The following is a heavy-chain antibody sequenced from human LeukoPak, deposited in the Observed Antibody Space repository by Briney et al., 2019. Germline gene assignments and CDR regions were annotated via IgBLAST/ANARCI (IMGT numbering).Heavy chain of an antibody. CDR3: AKDSTYSSSWGYYYYGMDV. V-gene: IGHV3-30-3*01. CDR2: LSYDGSKK. Sequence: PGGSLRLSCAASGFTFSNYAMHWVRQAPGKGLEWVAVLSYDGSKKYYADSVKGRFTISRDNSKNTLYLQVNSLRVEDTAVYYCAKDSTYSSSWGYYYYGMDVWGQGTTVTVSS. J-gene: IGHJ6*02. D-gene: IGHD6-13*01. CDR1: GFTFSNYA.